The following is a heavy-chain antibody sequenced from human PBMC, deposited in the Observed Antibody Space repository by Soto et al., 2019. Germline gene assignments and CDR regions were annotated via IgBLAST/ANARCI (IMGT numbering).Heavy chain of an antibody. D-gene: IGHD6-13*01. CDR1: GASISSISDY. Sequence: QLQLQESGPGLVKPSETLSLTCTVSGASISSISDYWGWIRQTPGKGLEWIGSNSDNGRTYYNPSLNSRVTTSVDTSKNHFSLKLSSVTAADTAVYYCAKHSLKKAASYTGGAFDPWGQGTLVTVSS. V-gene: IGHV4-39*02. CDR2: NSDNGRT. J-gene: IGHJ5*02. CDR3: AKHSLKKAASYTGGAFDP.